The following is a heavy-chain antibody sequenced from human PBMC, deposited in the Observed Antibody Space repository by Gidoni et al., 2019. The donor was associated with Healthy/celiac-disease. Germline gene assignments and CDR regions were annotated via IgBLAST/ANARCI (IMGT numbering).Heavy chain of an antibody. CDR2: INHSGST. CDR3: ASILRLGELSLDY. J-gene: IGHJ4*02. D-gene: IGHD3-16*02. Sequence: QVQLQQWGAGLLKPSETLSLTCAVYGGSFSGYYWSWIRQPPGKGLEWIGEINHSGSTNYNPSLKSRVTISVDTSKNQFSLKLSSVTAADTAVYYCASILRLGELSLDYWGQGTLVTVSS. CDR1: GGSFSGYY. V-gene: IGHV4-34*01.